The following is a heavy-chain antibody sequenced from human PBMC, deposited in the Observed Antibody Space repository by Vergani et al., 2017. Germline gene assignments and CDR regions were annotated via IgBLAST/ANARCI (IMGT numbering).Heavy chain of an antibody. CDR2: IYYSGST. D-gene: IGHD1-26*01. J-gene: IGHJ4*02. CDR1: GGSISSYY. Sequence: QVQLQESGPGLVKPSETMSLTCTVSGGSISSYYWSWIRQPPGKGLEWIGYIYYSGSTNYNPSLKSRFTMSVDTSKNQFSLKLSSVTAADTAVYYCARESVGWIDYWGQGTLVTVSS. CDR3: ARESVGWIDY. V-gene: IGHV4-59*12.